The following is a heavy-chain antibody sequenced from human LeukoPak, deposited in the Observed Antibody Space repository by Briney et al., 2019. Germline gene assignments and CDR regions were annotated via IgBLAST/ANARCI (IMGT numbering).Heavy chain of an antibody. D-gene: IGHD2-2*01. J-gene: IGHJ5*02. CDR2: IYYSGST. V-gene: IGHV4-39*07. CDR3: ARDCSTTSCYHWFDP. Sequence: SETLSLTCAVSGGSISSSSYYWGWIRQPPGKGLEWIGSIYYSGSTYYNPSLKSRVTISVDTSKNQFSLKLSSVTAADTAVYYCARDCSTTSCYHWFDPWGQGTLVTVSS. CDR1: GGSISSSSYY.